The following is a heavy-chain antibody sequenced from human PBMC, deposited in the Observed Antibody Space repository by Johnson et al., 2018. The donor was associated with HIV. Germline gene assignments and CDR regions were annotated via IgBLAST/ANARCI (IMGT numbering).Heavy chain of an antibody. V-gene: IGHV3-30*02. CDR1: GVTFSSYG. Sequence: QMMLVESGGGVVQPGRSLRLSCAASGVTFSSYGMHWVRQAPGKGLEGVAFIRYDGNNKYYADSVKGRFTISRDNSKNTLFLQMNSLRAEDTAVYYCAKDHDYGDAFDIWGQGTMVTVSS. D-gene: IGHD4-17*01. J-gene: IGHJ3*02. CDR2: IRYDGNNK. CDR3: AKDHDYGDAFDI.